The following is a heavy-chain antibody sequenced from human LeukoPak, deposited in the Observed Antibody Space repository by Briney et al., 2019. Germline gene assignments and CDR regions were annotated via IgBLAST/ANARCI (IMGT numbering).Heavy chain of an antibody. D-gene: IGHD3-10*01. Sequence: GGSLRLSCAASGFTFSSYSMNGVPEAPGEGVEWVSSISSSSSDIYYADSEKGRFNIYRANAKNSLYLQMNSLRAEDTAVYSCARESLLWFGESPTPFAYWGQGTLVTVS. CDR3: ARESLLWFGESPTPFAY. CDR1: GFTFSSYS. CDR2: ISSSSSDI. V-gene: IGHV3-21*01. J-gene: IGHJ4*02.